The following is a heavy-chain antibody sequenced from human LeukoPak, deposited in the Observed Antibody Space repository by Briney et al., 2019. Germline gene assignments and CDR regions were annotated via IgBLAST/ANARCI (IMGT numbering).Heavy chain of an antibody. Sequence: ASVKVSCKASGYIFTGYYMHWVRQAPGQGLEWMGWINPNSGGTNYAQKFQGRVTMTRDTSISTAYMELSRLRSDDTAVYYCAREAEGYNNAFDIWGQGTLVTVSS. J-gene: IGHJ4*02. D-gene: IGHD5-24*01. V-gene: IGHV1-2*02. CDR1: GYIFTGYY. CDR3: AREAEGYNNAFDI. CDR2: INPNSGGT.